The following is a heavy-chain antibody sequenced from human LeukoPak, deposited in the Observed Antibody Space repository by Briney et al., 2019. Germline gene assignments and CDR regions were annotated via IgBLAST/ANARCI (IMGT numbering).Heavy chain of an antibody. V-gene: IGHV4-59*01. J-gene: IGHJ4*02. CDR2: IHYSGST. Sequence: PSETLSLTCTVSGGSSSSDYWSWIRQPPGKGLEWIGYIHYSGSTNSNPSLKSRLTISVDTSKNQFSLKLTSVTAADTAVYYCARGMAQGVTLFDYWGQGTLVTVSS. CDR1: GGSSSSDY. CDR3: ARGMAQGVTLFDY. D-gene: IGHD3-10*01.